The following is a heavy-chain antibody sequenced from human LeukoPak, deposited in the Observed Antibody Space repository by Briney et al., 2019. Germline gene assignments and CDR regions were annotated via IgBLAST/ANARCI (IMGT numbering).Heavy chain of an antibody. D-gene: IGHD3-10*01. V-gene: IGHV4-34*01. CDR3: ARGLYGSGSYYNG. Sequence: SETLSLTCAVYSGSFSGYYWSWIRQPPGKGLEWIGEINHSGSTNYNPSLKSRVTISVDTSKNQFSLKLSSVTAADTAVYYCARGLYGSGSYYNGWGQGTLVTVSS. J-gene: IGHJ4*02. CDR2: INHSGST. CDR1: SGSFSGYY.